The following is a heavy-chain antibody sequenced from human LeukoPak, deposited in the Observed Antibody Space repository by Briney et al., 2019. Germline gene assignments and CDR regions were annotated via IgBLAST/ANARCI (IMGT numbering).Heavy chain of an antibody. CDR1: GFTFSTYA. J-gene: IGHJ4*02. CDR3: ARDSSSIAVAGLDY. D-gene: IGHD6-19*01. CDR2: ISYDGSNK. Sequence: PGGSLRLSCAASGFTFSTYAMHWVRQAPGKGLEWVAVISYDGSNKYYADSVKGRFTISRDNSKNTLYLQMNSLRAEDTAVYYCARDSSSIAVAGLDYWGQGTLVTVSS. V-gene: IGHV3-30*04.